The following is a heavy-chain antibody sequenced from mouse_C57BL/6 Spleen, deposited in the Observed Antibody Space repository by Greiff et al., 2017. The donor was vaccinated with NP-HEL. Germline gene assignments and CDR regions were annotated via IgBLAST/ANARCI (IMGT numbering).Heavy chain of an antibody. CDR3: ARSLPYYSNYWFAY. V-gene: IGHV1-64*01. D-gene: IGHD2-5*01. J-gene: IGHJ3*01. CDR1: GYTFTSYW. Sequence: QVQLQQPGAELVKPGASVKLSCKASGYTFTSYWMHWVKQRPGQGLEWIGMIHPNSGSTNYNEKFKSKATLTVDKSSSTAYMQLSSLTSEDSAVYYCARSLPYYSNYWFAYWGQGTLVTVSA. CDR2: IHPNSGST.